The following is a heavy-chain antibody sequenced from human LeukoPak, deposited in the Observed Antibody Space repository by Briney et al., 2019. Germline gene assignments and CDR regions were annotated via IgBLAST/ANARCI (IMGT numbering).Heavy chain of an antibody. Sequence: GGSLRLSCAASGFTFSTYWMHWVRRAPGKGLVWVSRINTDGSSTNYADSVKGRFTISRDNAKNTLYLQMNSLRAEDTAVYYCASAYSISAENYWGQGTLVTVSS. CDR1: GFTFSTYW. CDR2: INTDGSST. J-gene: IGHJ4*02. D-gene: IGHD6-6*01. V-gene: IGHV3-74*01. CDR3: ASAYSISAENY.